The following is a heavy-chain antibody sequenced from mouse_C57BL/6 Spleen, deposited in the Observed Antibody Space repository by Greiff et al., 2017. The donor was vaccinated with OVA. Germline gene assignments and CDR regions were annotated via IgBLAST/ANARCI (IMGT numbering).Heavy chain of an antibody. CDR1: GFTFSSYT. D-gene: IGHD2-2*01. CDR2: ISGGGGNT. J-gene: IGHJ3*01. Sequence: EVQVVESGGGLVKPGGSLKLSCAASGFTFSSYTMSWVRQTPEKRLEWVATISGGGGNTYYPDSVKGRFTISRDNAKNTLYLQMSSLRSEDTALYYCAREGLYYGYDGFAYWGQGTLVTVSA. V-gene: IGHV5-9*01. CDR3: AREGLYYGYDGFAY.